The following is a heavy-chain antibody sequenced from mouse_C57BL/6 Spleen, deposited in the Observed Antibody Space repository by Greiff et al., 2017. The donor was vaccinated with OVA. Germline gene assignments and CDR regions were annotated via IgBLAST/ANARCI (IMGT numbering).Heavy chain of an antibody. D-gene: IGHD3-2*02. CDR2: ISSGGSYT. CDR1: GFTFSSYG. CDR3: ARHEATYYFDY. V-gene: IGHV5-6*01. J-gene: IGHJ2*01. Sequence: EVQGVESGGDLVKPGGSLKLSCAASGFTFSSYGMSWVRQTPDKRLEWVATISSGGSYTYYPDSVKGRFTNSRDNAKNNLYLQMSSLKSEDTAMYYCARHEATYYFDYWGQGTTLTVSS.